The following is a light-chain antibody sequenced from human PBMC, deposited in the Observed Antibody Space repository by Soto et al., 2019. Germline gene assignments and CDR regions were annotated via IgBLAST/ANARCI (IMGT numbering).Light chain of an antibody. CDR3: QQRSNWPSLT. Sequence: EIVLIQSPATLSLSPGERATLSCRASQSVGSYLAWYQHKPGQAPRLLISDASNRATGIPAMFSGSGSETDFTLTISSLEPKDSAVYYCQQRSNWPSLTVGGGTKVVLK. V-gene: IGKV3-11*01. CDR1: QSVGSY. CDR2: DAS. J-gene: IGKJ4*01.